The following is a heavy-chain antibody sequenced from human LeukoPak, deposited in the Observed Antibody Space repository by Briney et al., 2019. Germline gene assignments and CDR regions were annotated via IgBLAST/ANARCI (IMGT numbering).Heavy chain of an antibody. J-gene: IGHJ6*02. CDR1: GGSISSYY. V-gene: IGHV4-59*01. CDR3: ARVGAAYGMDV. Sequence: SETLSLTCTVSGGSISSYYWSWIRQPPGKGLEWIGYIYYSGSTNYNPSLKSRVTISVDTSKNQFSLKLSSVAAADTAVYYCARVGAAYGMDVWGQGTTVTVSS. CDR2: IYYSGST. D-gene: IGHD4/OR15-4a*01.